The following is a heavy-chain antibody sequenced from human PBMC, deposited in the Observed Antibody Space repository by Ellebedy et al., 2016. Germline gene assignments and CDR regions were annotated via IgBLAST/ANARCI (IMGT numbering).Heavy chain of an antibody. CDR1: GFTFNSYA. CDR3: ARDPMGGSQRGYFDY. V-gene: IGHV3-30*04. Sequence: GESLKISCVASGFTFNSYAMHWVRQAPGKGLEWVAVTSSAGGNKYQADSVKGRFTISRDNSKNKLYLEMNSLRTEDSAMYYCARDPMGGSQRGYFDYWGQGTLVTVSS. D-gene: IGHD1-26*01. CDR2: TSSAGGNK. J-gene: IGHJ4*02.